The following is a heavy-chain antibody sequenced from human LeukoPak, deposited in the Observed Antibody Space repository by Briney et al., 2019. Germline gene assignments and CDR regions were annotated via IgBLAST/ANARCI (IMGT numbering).Heavy chain of an antibody. CDR2: TYYRSKWYN. CDR3: ARDGSYYYDSSGYYGQVDY. Sequence: SQTLSLTCAISGDSVSSNSAAWNWIRQSPSRGLEWLGRTYYRSKWYNGYAVSVKSRITINPDTSKNQFSLQLNSVTPEDTAVYYCARDGSYYYDSSGYYGQVDYWGQGTLVTVSS. CDR1: GDSVSSNSAA. V-gene: IGHV6-1*01. J-gene: IGHJ4*02. D-gene: IGHD3-22*01.